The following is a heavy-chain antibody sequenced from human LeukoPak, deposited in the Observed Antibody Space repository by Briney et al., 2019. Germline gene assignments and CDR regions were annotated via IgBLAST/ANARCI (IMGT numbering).Heavy chain of an antibody. CDR2: IWYDGSNK. J-gene: IGHJ4*02. CDR3: ARGEYYDSSGCDY. D-gene: IGHD3-22*01. CDR1: GFTFSSYG. V-gene: IGHV3-33*01. Sequence: GRSLRLSCAGSGFTFSSYGTHWVRQAPGKGLEWVAVIWYDGSNKYYADSVKGRFTISRDNSKNTLYLQMNSLRAEDTAVYYCARGEYYDSSGCDYWGQGTLVTVSS.